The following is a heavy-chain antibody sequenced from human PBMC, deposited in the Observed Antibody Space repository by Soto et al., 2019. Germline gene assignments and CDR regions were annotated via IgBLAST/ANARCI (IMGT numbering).Heavy chain of an antibody. V-gene: IGHV3-7*05. Sequence: GGSLRLSCAASGFTFSSYWMSWVRQAPGKGLEWVANIKQDGSEKYYVDSVKGRFTISRDNAKNSLYLQMNSLRAEDAAVYYCARVFPVATAVMFDYWGQGTLVTVSS. J-gene: IGHJ4*02. CDR3: ARVFPVATAVMFDY. CDR2: IKQDGSEK. D-gene: IGHD5-12*01. CDR1: GFTFSSYW.